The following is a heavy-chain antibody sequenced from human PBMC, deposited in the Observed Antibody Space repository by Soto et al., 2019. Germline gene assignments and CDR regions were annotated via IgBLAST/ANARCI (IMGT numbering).Heavy chain of an antibody. D-gene: IGHD2-8*01. CDR1: GGTISSHA. V-gene: IGHV1-69*13. J-gene: IGHJ5*02. Sequence: ASEKVACLASGGTISSHAISWVRQAPGQGLEWMGGILPIFGTPNYAQKFKGRVTITAYESTGTAYMELSSLRSEDTAVYSCARSQTIVLMVYAIENWLDPCGKETLVTVSS. CDR3: ARSQTIVLMVYAIENWLDP. CDR2: ILPIFGTP.